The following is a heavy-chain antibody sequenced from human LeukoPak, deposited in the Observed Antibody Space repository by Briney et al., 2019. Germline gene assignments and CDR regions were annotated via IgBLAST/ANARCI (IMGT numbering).Heavy chain of an antibody. V-gene: IGHV1-69*04. CDR3: ARDDRDIVVVPAAIAFDY. Sequence: ASVKVSCKASGGTFSSYTISWVRQAPAQGLEWMGRIIPILGIANYAQKFQGRVTITADKSTSTAYMELSSLRSEDTAVYYCARDDRDIVVVPAAIAFDYWGQGTLVTVSS. J-gene: IGHJ4*02. CDR1: GGTFSSYT. CDR2: IIPILGIA. D-gene: IGHD2-2*02.